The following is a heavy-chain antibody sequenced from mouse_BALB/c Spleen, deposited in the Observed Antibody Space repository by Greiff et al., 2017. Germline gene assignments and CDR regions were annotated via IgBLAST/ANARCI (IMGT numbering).Heavy chain of an antibody. J-gene: IGHJ3*01. CDR2: IWTGGGT. CDR3: VRDPAY. CDR1: GFSLTSYD. V-gene: IGHV2-9-2*01. Sequence: VQLQESGAGLVAPSQSLSITCTVSGFSLTSYDISWVRQPPGQGLEWLGVIWTGGGTNYNSAIMYRMSISTDNSKSHVFLKMNSLQTDDTAIYYCVRDPAYWGQGTLVTVSA.